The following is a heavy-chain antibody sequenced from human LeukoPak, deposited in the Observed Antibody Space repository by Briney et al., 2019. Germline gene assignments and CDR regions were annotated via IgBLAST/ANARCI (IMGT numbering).Heavy chain of an antibody. J-gene: IGHJ4*02. CDR3: ARDEVELELHGSY. V-gene: IGHV4-28*03. CDR2: IYHSGST. D-gene: IGHD1-7*01. CDR1: GYSISSSNW. Sequence: SDTLFLTCAVSGYSISSSNWWGWIRQPPGKGLEWIGYIYHSGSTYYNPSLKSRVTISVDTSKNQFSLKLSSVTAADTAVYYCARDEVELELHGSYWGQGTLVTVSS.